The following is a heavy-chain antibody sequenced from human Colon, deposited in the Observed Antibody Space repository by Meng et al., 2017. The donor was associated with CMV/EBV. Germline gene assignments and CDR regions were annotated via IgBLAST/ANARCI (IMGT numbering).Heavy chain of an antibody. CDR3: VAERVVDLPHYYNVVDV. D-gene: IGHD1-14*01. CDR1: GGSISNNNYY. CDR2: IYSPGGI. V-gene: IGHV4-39*07. J-gene: IGHJ6*02. Sequence: SETLSLTCSISGGSISNNNYYWGWIRQVPGKGLEWIGGIYSPGGIYYNPSLRRRVTTSMDTTNNQFSMNLTSVTSADTAVYYCVAERVVDLPHYYNVVDVWGQGTTVTVSS.